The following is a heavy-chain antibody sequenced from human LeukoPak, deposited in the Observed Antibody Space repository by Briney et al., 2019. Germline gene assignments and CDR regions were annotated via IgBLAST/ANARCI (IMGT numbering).Heavy chain of an antibody. CDR2: INHSGST. J-gene: IGHJ3*02. CDR1: GGSFSGYY. CDR3: ARYSGSYGDAFDI. D-gene: IGHD1-26*01. V-gene: IGHV4-34*01. Sequence: SETLSLTCAVYGGSFSGYYWSWIRQPPGKGLEWIGEINHSGSTNYNPSLKSRVTISVDTSKNQFSLKLSSVTAADTAVYYCARYSGSYGDAFDIWGQGTMVTVSS.